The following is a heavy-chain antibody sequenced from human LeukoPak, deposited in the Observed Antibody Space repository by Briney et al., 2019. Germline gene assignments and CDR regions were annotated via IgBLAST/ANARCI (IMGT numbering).Heavy chain of an antibody. CDR2: IYHSGST. Sequence: PSETLSLTCAVSGGSISSGGYSWSWIRQPPGKGLEWIGYIYHSGSTYYNPSLKSRVTISVDRSKNQFSLKLSSVTAADTAVYYCARSPSYGDHRPFDYWGQGTLVTVSS. D-gene: IGHD4-17*01. CDR3: ARSPSYGDHRPFDY. V-gene: IGHV4-30-2*01. CDR1: GGSISSGGYS. J-gene: IGHJ4*02.